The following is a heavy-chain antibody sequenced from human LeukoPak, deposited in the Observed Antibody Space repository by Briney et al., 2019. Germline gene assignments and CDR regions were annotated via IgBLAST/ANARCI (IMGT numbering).Heavy chain of an antibody. J-gene: IGHJ4*02. CDR1: GDSVSSNSAA. Sequence: SQTLSPTCAISGDSVSSNSAAWNWIRQSPSRGLEWLGRTYYRSKWYNDYAVSEKSRITINPDTSKNQFSLQLNSVTPEDTAVYYCARVIIKAAAGYFDYWGQGTLVTVSS. CDR3: ARVIIKAAAGYFDY. D-gene: IGHD6-13*01. V-gene: IGHV6-1*01. CDR2: TYYRSKWYN.